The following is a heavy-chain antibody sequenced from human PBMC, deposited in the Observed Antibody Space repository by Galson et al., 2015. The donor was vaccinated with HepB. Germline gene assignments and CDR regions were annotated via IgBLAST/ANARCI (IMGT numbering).Heavy chain of an antibody. D-gene: IGHD2-15*01. V-gene: IGHV3-7*03. CDR2: IKQDGSEK. Sequence: LRLSCAVSGFTFSNYWMAWVRQAPGKGLEWVANIKQDGSEKNYVDSVKGRFTISRDNAKNSLFLQMNSLRVEDTAVYYCTGGGFWGQGTLVTVSS. CDR1: GFTFSNYW. CDR3: TGGGF. J-gene: IGHJ4*02.